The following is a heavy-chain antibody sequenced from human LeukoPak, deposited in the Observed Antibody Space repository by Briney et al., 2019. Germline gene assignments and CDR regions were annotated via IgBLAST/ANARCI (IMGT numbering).Heavy chain of an antibody. CDR1: GPPFSSYS. CDR3: ARDFTPEWFDIH. CDR2: ISYDGSDE. J-gene: IGHJ4*02. Sequence: GGSLRLSFLAPGPPFSSYSMHWVGRAPGKGREWWGVISYDGSDEYYTDSVKGRFTISRDNSKNTVYLQMNSLRADDTAVYYCARDFTPEWFDIHWGQGTLVTVS. D-gene: IGHD3-3*01. V-gene: IGHV3-30*04.